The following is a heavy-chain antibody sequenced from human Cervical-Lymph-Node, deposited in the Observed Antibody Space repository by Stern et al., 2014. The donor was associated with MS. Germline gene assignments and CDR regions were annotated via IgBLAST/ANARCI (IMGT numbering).Heavy chain of an antibody. CDR2: INSSGGST. CDR3: ARGFSHGDKHFDH. CDR1: GYTFTNYY. Sequence: VQLEESGAEAKKPGALVNVSCKASGYTFTNYYIHWVRQSPGQGLEGVGGINSSGGSTGNAQKFQGRVTMTRDTSTSTVYMALSSLRYEDTAVYYCARGFSHGDKHFDHWGQGTLGTVSS. V-gene: IGHV1-46*01. J-gene: IGHJ4*02. D-gene: IGHD3-10*01.